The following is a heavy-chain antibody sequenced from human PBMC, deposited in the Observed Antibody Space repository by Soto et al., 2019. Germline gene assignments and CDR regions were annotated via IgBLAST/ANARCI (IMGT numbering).Heavy chain of an antibody. CDR3: ARSGYYDFWSGHAEWYYYYYMDV. CDR2: IYYSGST. J-gene: IGHJ6*03. V-gene: IGHV4-59*01. Sequence: PSETLSLTCTVSSGSISTYYWSWIRQPPGKGLEWIGYIYYSGSTNYNPSLKSRVTISVDTSKNQFSLKLSSVTAADTAVYYCARSGYYDFWSGHAEWYYYYYMDVWGKGTTVTVSS. D-gene: IGHD3-3*01. CDR1: SGSISTYY.